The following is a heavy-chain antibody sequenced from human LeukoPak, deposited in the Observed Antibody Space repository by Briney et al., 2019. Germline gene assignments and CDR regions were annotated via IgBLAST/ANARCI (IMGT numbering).Heavy chain of an antibody. J-gene: IGHJ4*02. D-gene: IGHD3-22*01. V-gene: IGHV3-23*01. CDR1: GFTFSSYA. Sequence: GGSLRLSCAASGFTFSSYAMSWVRQAPGKGLEWVSAISGSGGSTYYADSVKGRFTISRDNSKNTLYLQMNSLRAEDTAVYYCAKDLHYYDSSGYYFNYFDYWGQGTLVTVSS. CDR2: ISGSGGST. CDR3: AKDLHYYDSSGYYFNYFDY.